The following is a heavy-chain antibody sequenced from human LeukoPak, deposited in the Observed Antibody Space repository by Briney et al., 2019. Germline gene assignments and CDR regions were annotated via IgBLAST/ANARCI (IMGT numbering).Heavy chain of an antibody. J-gene: IGHJ4*02. Sequence: GGSLRLSCAASGFTFGSYAMNWVRQAPGKGLEWVSAISGSGGSTYYADSVKGRFTISRDNSKNTLYLQMNSLRAEDTAVFYCAKDDYTFWSGYGYWGQGTLVTVSS. D-gene: IGHD3-3*01. CDR1: GFTFGSYA. V-gene: IGHV3-23*01. CDR3: AKDDYTFWSGYGY. CDR2: ISGSGGST.